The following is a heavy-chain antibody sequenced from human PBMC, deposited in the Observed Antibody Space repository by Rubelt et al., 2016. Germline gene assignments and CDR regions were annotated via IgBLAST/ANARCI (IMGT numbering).Heavy chain of an antibody. CDR1: GFTFSSYS. CDR3: ARDYYYDSSGYYYEGAFDI. V-gene: IGHV3-21*01. D-gene: IGHD3-22*01. CDR2: ISSSSSYI. J-gene: IGHJ3*02. Sequence: EVQLVESGGGLVKPGGSLRLSCAASGFTFSSYSMNWVRQAPGKGLEWVSSISSSSSYIYYADSVKGRFTISRDNAKNSLYLQMNSLRAEDTAVYYCARDYYYDSSGYYYEGAFDIWGQGTMVTVSS.